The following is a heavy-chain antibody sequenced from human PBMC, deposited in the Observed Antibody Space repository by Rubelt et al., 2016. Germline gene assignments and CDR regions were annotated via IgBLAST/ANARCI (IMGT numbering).Heavy chain of an antibody. Sequence: QVQLQQWGAGLLKPSETLSLTCAVYGGSISRGGYSWSWIRQPPGKGLEWIGYIFQCGNTYYNPSLKSRVTIAVDRSRNQLSLQVNMVTAADTAVYYWARESREPGEIDYWGQGTLVTVSS. CDR3: ARESREPGEIDY. V-gene: IGHV4-30-2*01. J-gene: IGHJ4*02. D-gene: IGHD3-10*01. CDR1: GGSISRGGYS. CDR2: IFQCGNT.